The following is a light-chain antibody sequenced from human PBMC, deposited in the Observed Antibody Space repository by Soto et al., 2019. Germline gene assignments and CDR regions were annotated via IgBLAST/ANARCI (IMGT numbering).Light chain of an antibody. CDR1: QSVSSSY. Sequence: EIVLTQSPGTLSLSPGERATLSCRASQSVSSSYLAWYQQKPGQAPRPLISGASSRAIGIPDRFSGSGSGTDFTLTISRLEPEEFAVYYCQQYGSSPWTFGQGTKVEIK. V-gene: IGKV3-20*01. CDR3: QQYGSSPWT. CDR2: GAS. J-gene: IGKJ1*01.